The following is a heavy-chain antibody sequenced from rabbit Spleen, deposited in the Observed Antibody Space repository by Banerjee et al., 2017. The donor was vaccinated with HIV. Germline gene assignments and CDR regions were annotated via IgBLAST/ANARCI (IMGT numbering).Heavy chain of an antibody. D-gene: IGHD4-2*01. Sequence: QEQLVESGGGLVQPEGSLTLTCKASGLDFRSSFWLCWVRQAPGKGLEWIACIDVSKSGNSYYAGWANGRFTISKTSSTTVTLQMTSLTAADTATYFCARDSAGREDFNLWGPGTLVTVS. CDR1: GLDFRSSFW. CDR3: ARDSAGREDFNL. V-gene: IGHV1S45*01. CDR2: IDVSKSGNS. J-gene: IGHJ4*01.